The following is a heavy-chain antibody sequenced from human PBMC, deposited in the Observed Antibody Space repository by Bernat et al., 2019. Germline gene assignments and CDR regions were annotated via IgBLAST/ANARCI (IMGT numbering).Heavy chain of an antibody. J-gene: IGHJ4*02. D-gene: IGHD1-26*01. CDR1: GYTFTSYG. CDR2: ISAYNGNT. CDR3: ARDRRRPGMVAIPFDY. Sequence: QVQLVQSGAEVKKPGASVKVSCKASGYTFTSYGISWVRQAPGQGLEWMGWISAYNGNTNYAQKLQGRVTMTTDTSTRTAYMELRSLRSDDTAVYYCARDRRRPGMVAIPFDYWGQGTLVTVSS. V-gene: IGHV1-18*01.